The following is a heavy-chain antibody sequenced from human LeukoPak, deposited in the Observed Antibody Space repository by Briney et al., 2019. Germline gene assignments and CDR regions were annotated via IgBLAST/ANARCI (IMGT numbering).Heavy chain of an antibody. Sequence: SGPTLVNPTQTLTLTCTFSGFSLSTSGVGVGWIRHPPGKALEWLVLIYWDDDKRYSPPLKSRLTITKDTSKNQVVLTMTNMDPVDTATYYCAHSLVYDFWSGYYVDWFDPWGQGTLVTVSS. CDR1: GFSLSTSGVG. V-gene: IGHV2-5*02. CDR3: AHSLVYDFWSGYYVDWFDP. J-gene: IGHJ5*02. D-gene: IGHD3-3*01. CDR2: IYWDDDK.